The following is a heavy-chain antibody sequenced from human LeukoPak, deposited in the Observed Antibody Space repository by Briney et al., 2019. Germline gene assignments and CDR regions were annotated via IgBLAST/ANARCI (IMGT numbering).Heavy chain of an antibody. D-gene: IGHD1-26*01. Sequence: PGGSLRLSCAASGFTFSGYSMNWVRQAPGKGLEWVSYITSSSSAIYYADSVKGRFTISRDNAKNSLYLQMNSLRAEDTAVYYCARVRGSYHFDYWGQGTLDTVSS. V-gene: IGHV3-48*01. CDR3: ARVRGSYHFDY. CDR1: GFTFSGYS. CDR2: ITSSSSAI. J-gene: IGHJ4*02.